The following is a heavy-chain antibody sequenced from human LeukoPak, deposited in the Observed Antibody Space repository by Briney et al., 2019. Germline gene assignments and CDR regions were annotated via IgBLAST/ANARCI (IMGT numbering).Heavy chain of an antibody. CDR1: GYTFTSYY. CDR3: ARGYYASSGYYARNLSCFDH. CDR2: INPSGGST. J-gene: IGHJ5*02. V-gene: IGHV1-46*01. Sequence: ASVKVSCKASGYTFTSYYMHWVRQAPGQGLEWMGIINPSGGSTSYAQKFQGRGTMTRDTSTSTVYMELSSLRSEDTAVYYCARGYYASSGYYARNLSCFDHWGQGTLVTVSS. D-gene: IGHD3-22*01.